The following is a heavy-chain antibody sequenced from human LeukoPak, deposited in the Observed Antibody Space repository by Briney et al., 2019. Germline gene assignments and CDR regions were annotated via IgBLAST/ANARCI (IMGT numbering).Heavy chain of an antibody. Sequence: GGSLRLSCAASEFTFSSYGMHWVRQAPGKGLEWVAVISYDGSNKYYADSVKGRFTISRDNSKNTLYLQMNSLRAEDTAVYYCAKITEWLSPYYYGMDVWSQGTTVTVSS. J-gene: IGHJ6*02. CDR3: AKITEWLSPYYYGMDV. D-gene: IGHD3-3*01. V-gene: IGHV3-30*18. CDR1: EFTFSSYG. CDR2: ISYDGSNK.